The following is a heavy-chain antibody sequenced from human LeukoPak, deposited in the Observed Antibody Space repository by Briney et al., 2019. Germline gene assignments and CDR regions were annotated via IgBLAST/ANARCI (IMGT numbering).Heavy chain of an antibody. CDR2: ISYDGSNK. CDR1: GFTFSSYA. CDR3: ADRDY. V-gene: IGHV3-30*04. Sequence: GGSLRLSCAASGFTFSSYAMHWVRQAPGKGLEWVAVISYDGSNKYYADSVKGRFTISRDNSKNTLYLQMNSLRAEDAAVYYCADRDYWGQGTLVTVSS. J-gene: IGHJ4*02.